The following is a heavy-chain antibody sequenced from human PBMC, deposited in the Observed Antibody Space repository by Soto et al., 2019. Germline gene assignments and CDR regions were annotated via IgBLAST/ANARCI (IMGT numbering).Heavy chain of an antibody. CDR1: GYTFTSYG. D-gene: IGHD4-17*01. CDR2: ISPLKGRT. J-gene: IGHJ1*01. Sequence: QVQLVHSGPALKRPGASMKVSCKASGYTFTSYGISWVRQAPGQGLEWMAWISPLKGRTQYSQKAQGRVTLSTDTSSNTAYMEMTTLRVDDTAVYYCAMDYCDRPEYFKHWGQGTLVTVS. V-gene: IGHV1-18*04. CDR3: AMDYCDRPEYFKH.